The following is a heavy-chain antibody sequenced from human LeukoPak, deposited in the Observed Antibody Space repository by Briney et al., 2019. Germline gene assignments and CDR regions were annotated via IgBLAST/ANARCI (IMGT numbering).Heavy chain of an antibody. J-gene: IGHJ6*04. CDR1: GFTFSSYG. Sequence: GGSLGLSCAASGFTFSSYGMHWVRQAPGKGLEWVAVIWYDGSNKYYADSVKGRFTISRDNSKNTLYLQMNSLRAEDAAVYYCARGPPRAGYYYYGMDVWGKGTTVTVSS. CDR3: ARGPPRAGYYYYGMDV. CDR2: IWYDGSNK. V-gene: IGHV3-33*08. D-gene: IGHD3-10*01.